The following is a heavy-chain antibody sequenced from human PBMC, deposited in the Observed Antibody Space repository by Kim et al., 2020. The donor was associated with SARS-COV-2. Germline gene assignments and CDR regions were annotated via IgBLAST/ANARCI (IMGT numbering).Heavy chain of an antibody. Sequence: ADSVKARFIISRDNSKNTLYLQMGSLRVEDTAVYYCARDSPAGGYDYFDYWGQGTLVTVSP. V-gene: IGHV3-64*02. D-gene: IGHD3-22*01. CDR3: ARDSPAGGYDYFDY. J-gene: IGHJ4*02.